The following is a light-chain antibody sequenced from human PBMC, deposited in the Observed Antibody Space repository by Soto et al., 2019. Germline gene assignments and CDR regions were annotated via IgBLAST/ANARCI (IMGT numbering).Light chain of an antibody. CDR1: NSNIGSNT. J-gene: IGLJ3*02. V-gene: IGLV1-44*01. Sequence: QSVLTQPPSASGTPGQRVTISCSGSNSNIGSNTVNWYQQLPGTAPELLIYNRNQRPSGVPDRFSGSKSGTSASLAISGLQSDDEADYYCAAWDDSLNGMVFGGGTKLTVL. CDR3: AAWDDSLNGMV. CDR2: NRN.